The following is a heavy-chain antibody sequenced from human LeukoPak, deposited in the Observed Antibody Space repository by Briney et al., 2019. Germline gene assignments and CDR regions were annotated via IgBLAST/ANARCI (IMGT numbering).Heavy chain of an antibody. CDR3: WRPPSYNWNDESFDY. J-gene: IGHJ4*02. D-gene: IGHD1-1*01. CDR2: INHSGST. V-gene: IGHV4-34*01. Sequence: SETLSLTCAVYGGSFSGYYWSCVRRPPGKGLEWIGEINHSGSTNYNPSLKSRVTISVDTSKNQFSLKLSSVTAADTAVYYCWRPPSYNWNDESFDYWGQGTLVTVPS. CDR1: GGSFSGYY.